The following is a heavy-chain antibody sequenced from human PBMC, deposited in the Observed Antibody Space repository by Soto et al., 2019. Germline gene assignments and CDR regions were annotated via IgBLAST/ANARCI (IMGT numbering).Heavy chain of an antibody. CDR1: GFTFSSYD. D-gene: IGHD6-13*01. V-gene: IGHV3-13*01. Sequence: GGSLRLSCAASGFTFSSYDMHWVRQATGKGLEWVSAIGTAGDTYYPGSVKGRFTISRENAKNSLYLQMNILRAEDTAVYYCARDGIAAAGIILFGGMDVWGQGTTVTVSS. CDR2: IGTAGDT. J-gene: IGHJ6*02. CDR3: ARDGIAAAGIILFGGMDV.